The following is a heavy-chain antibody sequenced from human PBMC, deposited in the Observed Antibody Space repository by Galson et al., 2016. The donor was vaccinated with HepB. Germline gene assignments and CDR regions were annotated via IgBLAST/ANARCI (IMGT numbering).Heavy chain of an antibody. J-gene: IGHJ4*02. D-gene: IGHD3-10*01. CDR2: INPNSGGT. CDR1: GYSFTDYY. Sequence: SVKVSCKASGYSFTDYYVHWVRQAPGQGLEWVGWINPNSGGTIYGQKFQGRVTMTSDTSMSTAYMELSGLRSDETAIYYCARDYITMVRGVYSDWGQGTLVTVSS. CDR3: ARDYITMVRGVYSD. V-gene: IGHV1-2*02.